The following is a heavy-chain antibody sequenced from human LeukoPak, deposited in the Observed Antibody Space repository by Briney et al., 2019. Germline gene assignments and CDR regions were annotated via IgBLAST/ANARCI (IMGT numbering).Heavy chain of an antibody. CDR1: GYSISNAYY. V-gene: IGHV4-38-2*02. Sequence: SETLSLTCTVSGYSISNAYYWGWIRQPPGKGLEWIGSIYHSGSTYYNPSLKSRVTISVDTSKNQFSLKLSSVTAADTAVYYCAVGREGDYVWGSLVGTITPNFDYWGQGTLVTVSS. D-gene: IGHD3-16*01. J-gene: IGHJ4*02. CDR3: AVGREGDYVWGSLVGTITPNFDY. CDR2: IYHSGST.